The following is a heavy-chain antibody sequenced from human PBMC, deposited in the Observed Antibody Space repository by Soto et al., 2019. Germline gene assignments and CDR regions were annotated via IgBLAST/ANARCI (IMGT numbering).Heavy chain of an antibody. D-gene: IGHD5-12*01. CDR3: ARDTYSGYDFGL. J-gene: IGHJ5*02. V-gene: IGHV4-30-4*01. CDR1: GASVAGGSYY. Sequence: PSETLSLTCSVSGASVAGGSYYWSWVRQPPGKGLEWIGYIPSRGRPFYNPSLTSRGTISADTSKTQLSLRLTSVTAAETAVYYCARDTYSGYDFGLWGQGTLVTVSS. CDR2: IPSRGRP.